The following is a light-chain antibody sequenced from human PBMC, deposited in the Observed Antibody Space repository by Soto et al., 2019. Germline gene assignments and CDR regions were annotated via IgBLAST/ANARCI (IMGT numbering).Light chain of an antibody. CDR2: DVR. CDR1: SSDVGGYNY. Sequence: QSALTQPASVSGSPGQWITISCTGTSSDVGGYNYVSWYQQHPGKAPKLMIYDVRNRPSGVSNRFSGSKSVNTASLTISGLQAEDEADYYCSSYTSSSTYFFGTGTKLTVL. CDR3: SSYTSSSTYF. V-gene: IGLV2-14*01. J-gene: IGLJ1*01.